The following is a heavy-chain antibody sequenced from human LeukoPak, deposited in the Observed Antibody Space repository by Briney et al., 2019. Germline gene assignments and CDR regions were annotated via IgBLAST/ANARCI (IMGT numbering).Heavy chain of an antibody. J-gene: IGHJ5*02. V-gene: IGHV3-23*01. Sequence: GGSLRLSCAASGFTFSSYAMSWVRQAPGKGLEWVSAISGSGGSTYYADSVKGRFTISRDNSKNTLYLQMNSLRAEDTAVYYCAKSPYSGSYYGVRYNWFDPWGRGTLVTVSS. CDR3: AKSPYSGSYYGVRYNWFDP. D-gene: IGHD1-26*01. CDR1: GFTFSSYA. CDR2: ISGSGGST.